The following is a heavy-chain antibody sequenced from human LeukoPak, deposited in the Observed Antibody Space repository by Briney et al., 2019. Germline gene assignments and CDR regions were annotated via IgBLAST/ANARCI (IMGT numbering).Heavy chain of an antibody. D-gene: IGHD2-2*01. J-gene: IGHJ4*02. CDR3: ARGKRCSSTSCYSIDY. CDR1: GFTFSSYA. V-gene: IGHV3-30*01. CDR2: ISYDGSNK. Sequence: PGRFLRLSCAASGFTFSSYAMHWVRQAPGKGLEWVAVISYDGSNKYYADSVKGRFTISRDNSKNTLYLQMNSLRAEDTAVYYCARGKRCSSTSCYSIDYWGQGTLVTVSS.